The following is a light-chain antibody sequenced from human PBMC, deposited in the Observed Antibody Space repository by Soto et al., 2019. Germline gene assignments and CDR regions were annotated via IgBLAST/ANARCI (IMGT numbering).Light chain of an antibody. Sequence: TQPGPACRTPGQAVPISCSGSGPNIGINSVYWYQQLSGAAPTLLIYRNSRRPAGVPDRISAAKSGTSASLTISGLRAEDEADYYCAVWDDNPETLSGASWLFGGGTKVTVL. V-gene: IGLV1-47*02. J-gene: IGLJ3*02. CDR3: AVWDDNPETLSGASWL. CDR1: GPNIGINS. CDR2: RNS.